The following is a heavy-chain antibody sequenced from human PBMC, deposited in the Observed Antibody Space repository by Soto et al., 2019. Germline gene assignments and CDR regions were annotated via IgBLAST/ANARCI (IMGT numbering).Heavy chain of an antibody. V-gene: IGHV3-7*04. J-gene: IGHJ4*02. D-gene: IGHD3-16*01. CDR2: IKQDGSEK. CDR3: ARDGGTFVCDY. CDR1: GFTFSSYW. Sequence: EVQLVESGGGLVQPGGSLRLSCAASGFTFSSYWMNWVRQAPGKGLEWVANIKQDGSEKYYVDSVKGRFTISRDNAKNSLYLQMNSLRADDTAVYYCARDGGTFVCDYWGQGTLVTVSS.